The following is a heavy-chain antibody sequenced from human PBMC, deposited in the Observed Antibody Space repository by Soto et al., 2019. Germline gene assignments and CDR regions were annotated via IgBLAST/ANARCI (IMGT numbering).Heavy chain of an antibody. CDR3: ANHQTSYGLDV. Sequence: GSLRLSCAASGFTFSDYYMSWIRQAPGKGLEWISYMSGSADTIYHAASVKGRFTISRDNAKNSLYLQMNSLRAEDTAVYYCANHQTSYGLDVWGQGTTVTVSS. CDR2: MSGSADTI. J-gene: IGHJ6*02. V-gene: IGHV3-11*01. CDR1: GFTFSDYY. D-gene: IGHD2-2*01.